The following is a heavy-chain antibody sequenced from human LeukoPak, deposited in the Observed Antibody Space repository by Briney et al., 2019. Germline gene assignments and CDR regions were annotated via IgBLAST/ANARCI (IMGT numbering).Heavy chain of an antibody. D-gene: IGHD6-19*01. CDR2: ISWNSGSI. CDR1: GFTFSSYA. V-gene: IGHV3-9*01. CDR3: AKGGPGTGYSSGWDRPFDY. Sequence: PGGSLRLSCAASGFTFSSYAMSWVRQAPGKGLEWVSGISWNSGSIGYADSVKGRFTISRDNAKNSLYLQMNSLRAEDTALYYCAKGGPGTGYSSGWDRPFDYWGQGTLVTVSS. J-gene: IGHJ4*02.